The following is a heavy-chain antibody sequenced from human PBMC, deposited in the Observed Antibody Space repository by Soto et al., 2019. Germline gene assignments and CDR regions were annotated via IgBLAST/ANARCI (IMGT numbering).Heavy chain of an antibody. CDR2: ASARGTNS. D-gene: IGHD6-13*01. Sequence: EVQLLESGGGLVQPGGSLRLSCATSGFTFTSHVISWVRQAPGKGLEWVSAASARGTNSSYADSVRGRFTISRDNSKSTLYLQLDSLTAEDPAIYHCATDGTSYGRRGYSSSWYGWFERWGQGTLVVVSS. CDR1: GFTFTSHV. CDR3: ATDGTSYGRRGYSSSWYGWFER. V-gene: IGHV3-23*01. J-gene: IGHJ5*02.